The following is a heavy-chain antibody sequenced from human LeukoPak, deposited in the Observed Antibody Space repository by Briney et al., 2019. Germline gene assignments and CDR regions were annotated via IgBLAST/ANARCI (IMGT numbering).Heavy chain of an antibody. CDR3: ARDLRRITMVRGVIRWFDP. D-gene: IGHD3-10*01. Sequence: ASVKVSCKASGYTFTSYGISWVRQAPGQGLEWMGWISAYNGNTNYAQKLQGRVTMTTDTSTSTAYMELRSLRSDDTAVCYCARDLRRITMVRGVIRWFDPWGQGTLVTVSS. V-gene: IGHV1-18*01. CDR2: ISAYNGNT. CDR1: GYTFTSYG. J-gene: IGHJ5*02.